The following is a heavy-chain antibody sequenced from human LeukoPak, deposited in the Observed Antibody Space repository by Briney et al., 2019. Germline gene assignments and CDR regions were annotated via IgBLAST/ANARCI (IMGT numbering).Heavy chain of an antibody. J-gene: IGHJ6*02. CDR1: GGSISSGGYY. Sequence: SETLSLTCTVSGGSISSGGYYWSWIRQHPGKGLEWIGYIYYSGSTYYNPSLKSRVTISVDTSKNQFSLKLSSVTAEDTAVYYCANAPIGVRGVIDRNIGETYNYGMDVWGQGTTVTVSS. V-gene: IGHV4-31*03. CDR3: ANAPIGVRGVIDRNIGETYNYGMDV. CDR2: IYYSGST. D-gene: IGHD3-10*01.